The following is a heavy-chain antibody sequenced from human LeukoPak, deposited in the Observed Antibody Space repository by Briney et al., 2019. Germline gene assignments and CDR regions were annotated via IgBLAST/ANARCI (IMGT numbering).Heavy chain of an antibody. D-gene: IGHD2-15*01. Sequence: SETLSLTCAVYGGSFSGYYWSWIRQPPGKGLGWIGEINHSGSTNYNPSLKSRVTISVDTSKNQFSLKLSSVTAADTAVYYCAREHCSGGSCYSHYYYYYGMDVWGQGTTVTVSS. V-gene: IGHV4-34*01. J-gene: IGHJ6*02. CDR1: GGSFSGYY. CDR2: INHSGST. CDR3: AREHCSGGSCYSHYYYYYGMDV.